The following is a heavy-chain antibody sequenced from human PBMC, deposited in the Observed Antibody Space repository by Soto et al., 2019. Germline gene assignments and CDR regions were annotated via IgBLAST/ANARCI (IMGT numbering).Heavy chain of an antibody. J-gene: IGHJ4*02. CDR2: INHSGGT. D-gene: IGHD3-22*01. Sequence: SETLSLTFALYGGSFSAYYWSWISQPPGKGLEWMGEINHSGGTSYNPSLKSRVTISVDTSKSQFSLKLTSVTAADRAVYYCARGSVDTVDSIGFYEYWGQGTPVTVS. CDR3: ARGSVDTVDSIGFYEY. V-gene: IGHV4-34*01. CDR1: GGSFSAYY.